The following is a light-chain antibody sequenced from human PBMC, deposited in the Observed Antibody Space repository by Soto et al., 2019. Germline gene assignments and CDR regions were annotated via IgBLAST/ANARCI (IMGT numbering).Light chain of an antibody. V-gene: IGLV3-25*02. CDR2: KDS. Sequence: SYDLTQPPSVSVSPGQTARITCSGDALPKQYAYWYQQKPGHAPVLVIYKDSGRPSGIPERFSGSSSGTTVTLTISGVQAEDEADYYCQSADSSGGFRGVFGAGTKVTVL. CDR1: ALPKQY. J-gene: IGLJ1*01. CDR3: QSADSSGGFRGV.